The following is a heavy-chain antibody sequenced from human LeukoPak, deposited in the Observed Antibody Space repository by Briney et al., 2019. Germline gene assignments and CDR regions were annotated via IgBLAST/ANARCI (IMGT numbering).Heavy chain of an antibody. CDR3: ARTPWNIVATITTPAPLLFVN. CDR2: IYCSGST. D-gene: IGHD5-12*01. V-gene: IGHV4-39*07. J-gene: IGHJ4*02. Sequence: SETLSLTCTVSGGSISSRSYYCRWIRRPPGKVLLWIVRIYCSGSTYYNPSLKSRVTIFVDTSKNQFSLKLSSVTAADTAVYYCARTPWNIVATITTPAPLLFVNWGQGTLVTVSS. CDR1: GGSISSRSYY.